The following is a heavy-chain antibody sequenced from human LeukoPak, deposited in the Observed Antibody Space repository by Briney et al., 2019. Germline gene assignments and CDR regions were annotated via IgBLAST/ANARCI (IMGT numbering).Heavy chain of an antibody. J-gene: IGHJ4*02. D-gene: IGHD3-10*01. Sequence: ASVKVSCKASGYTFTSYGISWVRQAPGQGLEWMGWISAYNGNTNYAQKLQGRVTMTTDTSTSTAYMELRSLRSDDTAVYYCARERFSYGSGSYLDYWGQGTLVTVSS. V-gene: IGHV1-18*01. CDR2: ISAYNGNT. CDR1: GYTFTSYG. CDR3: ARERFSYGSGSYLDY.